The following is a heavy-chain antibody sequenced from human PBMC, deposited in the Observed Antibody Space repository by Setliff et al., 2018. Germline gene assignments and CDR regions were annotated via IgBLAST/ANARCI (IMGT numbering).Heavy chain of an antibody. Sequence: ASVKVSCKASGYTFTSYDINWVRQATGQGLEWMGWMNPNSGNTGYAQKFQGRVIITRSTSISTAYMELSSLRSEDTAVYYCAAGVSWSGGPYYFDNWGQGTLVTVS. J-gene: IGHJ4*02. V-gene: IGHV1-8*02. D-gene: IGHD3-3*01. CDR1: GYTFTSYD. CDR2: MNPNSGNT. CDR3: AAGVSWSGGPYYFDN.